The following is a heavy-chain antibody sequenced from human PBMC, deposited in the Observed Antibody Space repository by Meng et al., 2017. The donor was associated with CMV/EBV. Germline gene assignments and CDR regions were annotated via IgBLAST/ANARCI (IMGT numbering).Heavy chain of an antibody. CDR2: INPNSGGT. Sequence: GESLKVSCKASGYTFTGYYMHWVRQAPGQGLEWMGWINPNSGGTNYAQKFQGRVTMTRDTSISTAYMELSRLRSDDTAVYYCARGVPSAAALRWVDPWGQGTLVTVSS. J-gene: IGHJ5*02. CDR1: GYTFTGYY. CDR3: ARGVPSAAALRWVDP. V-gene: IGHV1-2*02. D-gene: IGHD6-13*01.